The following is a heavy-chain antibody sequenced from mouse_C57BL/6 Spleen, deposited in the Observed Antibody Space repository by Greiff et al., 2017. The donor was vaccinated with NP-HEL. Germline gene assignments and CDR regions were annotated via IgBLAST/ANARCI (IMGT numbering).Heavy chain of an antibody. V-gene: IGHV5-16*01. CDR3: ARYYGSSVCYWYFDV. Sequence: EVQLVESEGGLVQPGSSMKLSCTASGFTFSDYYMAWVRQGPEKGLEWVANINSDGSSTYYLDSLKSRFIISRDNAKNILYLQMSSLKSEDTATYYCARYYGSSVCYWYFDVWGTGTTLTVSS. CDR2: INSDGSST. J-gene: IGHJ1*03. CDR1: GFTFSDYY. D-gene: IGHD1-1*01.